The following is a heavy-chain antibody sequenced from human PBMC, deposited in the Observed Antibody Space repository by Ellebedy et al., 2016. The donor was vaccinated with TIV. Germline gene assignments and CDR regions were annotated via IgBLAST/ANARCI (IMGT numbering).Heavy chain of an antibody. V-gene: IGHV6-1*01. CDR2: TYYGSTWSN. CDR1: GDSVSGDSGA. Sequence: SQTLSLTCAISGDSVSGDSGAWNWIRQSPSRGLEWLGRTYYGSTWSNDYAVSVKSRITISPDTSKNQFSLQLNSVTPDDTAVYYCARGWLRHGMDVWGQGTTVTVSS. J-gene: IGHJ6*02. CDR3: ARGWLRHGMDV. D-gene: IGHD5-12*01.